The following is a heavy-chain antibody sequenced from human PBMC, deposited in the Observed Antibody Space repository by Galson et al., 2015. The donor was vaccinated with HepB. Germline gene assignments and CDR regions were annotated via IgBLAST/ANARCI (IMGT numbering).Heavy chain of an antibody. J-gene: IGHJ4*02. CDR1: GFTFSSYA. CDR2: ISYDGSNK. D-gene: IGHD6-13*01. V-gene: IGHV3-30*04. Sequence: SLRLSCAASGFTFSSYAMHWVRQAPGKGLEWVAVISYDGSNKYYADSVKGRFTISRDNSKNTLYLQMNSLRAEDTAVYYCAKANRGWSSWPDFDYWGQGTLVTVSS. CDR3: AKANRGWSSWPDFDY.